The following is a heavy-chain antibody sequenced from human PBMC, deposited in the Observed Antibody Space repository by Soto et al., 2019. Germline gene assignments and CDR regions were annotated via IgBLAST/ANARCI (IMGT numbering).Heavy chain of an antibody. V-gene: IGHV3-15*07. CDR1: GFTFSNAW. D-gene: IGHD3-22*01. CDR3: ATDPVVIISTVFDY. J-gene: IGHJ4*02. Sequence: GGSLRLSCAASGFTFSNAWMNWVRQAPGKGLEWVGRIKSNAKGETTDYAAPVKGRFTISRADSKNTLFLQMNSLKTEDTAVYYCATDPVVIISTVFDYWGQGILVTVSS. CDR2: IKSNAKGETT.